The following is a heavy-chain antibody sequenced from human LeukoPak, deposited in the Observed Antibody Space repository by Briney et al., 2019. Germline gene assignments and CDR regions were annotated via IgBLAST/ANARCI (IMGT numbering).Heavy chain of an antibody. CDR1: GFTFTSSA. J-gene: IGHJ4*02. V-gene: IGHV1-58*02. CDR3: AASETVTDYYFDY. D-gene: IGHD4-17*01. Sequence: SVKVSCKASGFTFTSSAMQWVRQARGQRLEWIGWIVVGSGNTNYAQKFQERVTITRDMSTSTAYMELSSLRSEDTAVYYCAASETVTDYYFDYWGQGTLVTVSS. CDR2: IVVGSGNT.